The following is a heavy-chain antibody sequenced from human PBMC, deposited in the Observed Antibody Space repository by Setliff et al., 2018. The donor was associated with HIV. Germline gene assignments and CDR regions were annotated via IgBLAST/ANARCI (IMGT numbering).Heavy chain of an antibody. Sequence: SETLSLTCTVSGGSISGYYWSWIRQSPGKGPDWIGYIYSSGSTDYNPSLKSRITLSIDTSKNQFSLQLSSVTAADTAVYYCARHYYTDPFDYWGQGILVTVSS. V-gene: IGHV4-59*08. CDR3: ARHYYTDPFDY. CDR2: IYSSGST. D-gene: IGHD3-22*01. CDR1: GGSISGYY. J-gene: IGHJ4*02.